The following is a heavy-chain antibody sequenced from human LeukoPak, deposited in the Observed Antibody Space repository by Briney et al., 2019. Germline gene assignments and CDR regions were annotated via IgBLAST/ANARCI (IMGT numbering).Heavy chain of an antibody. Sequence: GGSLRLSCAASGFTFSSYGMHWVRQAPGKGLEWVAVISYDGSNKYYADSVKGRFTISRDNSKNTLYLQMNSLRAEDTAVYYCAKLPHCSGGSCYLVWGQGTLVTVSS. CDR3: AKLPHCSGGSCYLV. D-gene: IGHD2-15*01. J-gene: IGHJ4*02. CDR1: GFTFSSYG. CDR2: ISYDGSNK. V-gene: IGHV3-30*18.